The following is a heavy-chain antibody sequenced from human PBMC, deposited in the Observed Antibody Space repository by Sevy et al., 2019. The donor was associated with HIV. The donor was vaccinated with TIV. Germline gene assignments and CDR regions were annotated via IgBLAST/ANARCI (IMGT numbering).Heavy chain of an antibody. D-gene: IGHD3-3*01. J-gene: IGHJ5*02. CDR3: ASDPTYYDFWSGYYTGWSDP. CDR2: ISSTGSAI. CDR1: GFTFGDYY. Sequence: GGSLRLSCAASGFTFGDYYMSWVRQAPGKGLEWVSYISSTGSAIYYADSVKGRFTISRDNAKNSLYLQMNSLRAEDTAVYYCASDPTYYDFWSGYYTGWSDPWGQGTLVTVSS. V-gene: IGHV3-11*01.